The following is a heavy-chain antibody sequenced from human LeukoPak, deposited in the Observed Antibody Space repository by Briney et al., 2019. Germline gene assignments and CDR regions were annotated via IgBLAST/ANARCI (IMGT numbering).Heavy chain of an antibody. J-gene: IGHJ4*02. CDR1: GFTFSSYA. CDR2: ISYDGSNK. Sequence: GGSLRLSCAASGFTFSSYAMHWVRQAPGKGLEWVAVISYDGSNKYYADSVKGRFTISRDNSKNTLYLRMNSLRAEDTAVYYCAKDSSRGSSGSDYWGQGTLVTVSS. V-gene: IGHV3-30-3*01. CDR3: AKDSSRGSSGSDY. D-gene: IGHD6-6*01.